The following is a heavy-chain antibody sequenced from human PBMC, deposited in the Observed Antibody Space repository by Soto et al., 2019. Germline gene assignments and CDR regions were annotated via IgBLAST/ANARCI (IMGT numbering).Heavy chain of an antibody. Sequence: QHPGKGLEWIGYIYYSGSTYYNPSLKSRVTISVDTSKNQFSLKLSSVTAADTAVYYCAREVGGEGNRYCSTVLAFLLNRASDL. J-gene: IGHJ2*01. D-gene: IGHD6-13*01. CDR3: AREVGGEGNRYCSTVLAFLLNRASDL. V-gene: IGHV4-31*02. CDR2: IYYSGST.